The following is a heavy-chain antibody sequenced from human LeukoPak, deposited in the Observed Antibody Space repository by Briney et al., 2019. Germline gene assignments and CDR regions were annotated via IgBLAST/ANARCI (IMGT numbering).Heavy chain of an antibody. CDR3: AAEPYDFWSGYNPGYFDY. CDR2: IVVGSGNT. J-gene: IGHJ4*02. CDR1: GFTFTSSA. D-gene: IGHD3-3*01. V-gene: IGHV1-58*01. Sequence: ATVKVSCKASGFTFTSSAVQWVRQARGQRLEWIGWIVVGSGNTNYAQKFQERVTITRDMSTSTAYMELSSLRSEDTAVYYCAAEPYDFWSGYNPGYFDYWGQGTLVTVSS.